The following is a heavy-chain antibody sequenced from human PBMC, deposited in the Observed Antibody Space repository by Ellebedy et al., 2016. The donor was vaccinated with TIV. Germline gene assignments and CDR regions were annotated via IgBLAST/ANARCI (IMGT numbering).Heavy chain of an antibody. J-gene: IGHJ4*02. V-gene: IGHV3-30-3*01. CDR1: GIIFSSYA. Sequence: PGGSLRLSCAASGIIFSSYAMHWVRQAPGKGLEWVAVISYDGSNKYYADSVKGRFTISRDNSKNTLYLQMNSLRAEDTAVYYCARRGNWNLDYWGQGTLVTVSS. D-gene: IGHD1-1*01. CDR2: ISYDGSNK. CDR3: ARRGNWNLDY.